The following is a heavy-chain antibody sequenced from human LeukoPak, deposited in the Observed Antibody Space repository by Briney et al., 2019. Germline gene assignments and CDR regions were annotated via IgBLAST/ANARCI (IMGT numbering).Heavy chain of an antibody. J-gene: IGHJ3*02. D-gene: IGHD4-23*01. Sequence: GGSLRLSCEASGFTFSSYAMSWVRQAPGKGLEWVSAISGSGGSTYYADSVKGRFTISRDNAKNSLYLQMNSLRAEDTAVYYCAVDYGGKSGAFDIWGQGTMVTVSS. V-gene: IGHV3-23*01. CDR1: GFTFSSYA. CDR3: AVDYGGKSGAFDI. CDR2: ISGSGGST.